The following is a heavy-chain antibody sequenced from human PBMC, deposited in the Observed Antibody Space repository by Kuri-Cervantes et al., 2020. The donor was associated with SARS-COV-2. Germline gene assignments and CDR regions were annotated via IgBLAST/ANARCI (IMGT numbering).Heavy chain of an antibody. D-gene: IGHD3-22*01. Sequence: GGSLRLSCAASGFTFSSYSMNWVRQAPGKGLEWVSSISSSSSYIYYADSVKGRFTISRDDAKNTVFLQMKSLRAEDTALYYCARGSVTRIVAVNDDASHIWGQGTMVTVSS. V-gene: IGHV3-21*06. CDR1: GFTFSSYS. J-gene: IGHJ3*02. CDR3: ARGSVTRIVAVNDDASHI. CDR2: ISSSSSYI.